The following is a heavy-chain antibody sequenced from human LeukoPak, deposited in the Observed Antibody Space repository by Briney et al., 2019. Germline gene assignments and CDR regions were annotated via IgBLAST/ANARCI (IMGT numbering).Heavy chain of an antibody. CDR1: GGSISSSSYY. V-gene: IGHV4-39*07. D-gene: IGHD1-7*01. CDR2: IYYSGST. Sequence: SETLSLTCTVSGGSISSSSYYWGWIRQPPGKGLEWIGSIYYSGSTYYNPSLKSRVTISVDTSKNQFSLKLSSVTAADTAVYYCARKSWELELRWSDPWGQGTLVTVSS. J-gene: IGHJ5*02. CDR3: ARKSWELELRWSDP.